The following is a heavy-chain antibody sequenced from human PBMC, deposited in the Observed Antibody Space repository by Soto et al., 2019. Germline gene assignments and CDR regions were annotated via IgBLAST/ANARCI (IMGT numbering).Heavy chain of an antibody. V-gene: IGHV4-59*01. CDR2: FHNSGSP. J-gene: IGHJ5*02. CDR3: ARDPVDGYAFFDS. D-gene: IGHD5-12*01. Sequence: SETLSLTCSIFGGSMSGYHWNWILQTPWKGVEWIGYFHNSGSPTYSSSLKSRVTISVDKSAKQSSLRLTSVTAADTAVYWCARDPVDGYAFFDSWGQGTLVTVSS. CDR1: GGSMSGYH.